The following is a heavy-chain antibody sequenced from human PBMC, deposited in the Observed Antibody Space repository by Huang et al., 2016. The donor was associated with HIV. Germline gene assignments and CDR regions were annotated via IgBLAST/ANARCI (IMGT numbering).Heavy chain of an antibody. D-gene: IGHD3-9*01. V-gene: IGHV3-30-3*01. J-gene: IGHJ4*02. CDR1: GFIFSNYA. CDR2: ISFDGTYK. CDR3: ARDGHGKWLGQFDCLYFDY. Sequence: QVELVESGGGVVQPGRSLRLSCVGSGFIFSNYAMHWVRQAPGKGLEWGAVISFDGTYKYYADSVKGRLTVSRDTAEDTLYLHMNSLRPDDSALYYCARDGHGKWLGQFDCLYFDYWGQGALVTVSS.